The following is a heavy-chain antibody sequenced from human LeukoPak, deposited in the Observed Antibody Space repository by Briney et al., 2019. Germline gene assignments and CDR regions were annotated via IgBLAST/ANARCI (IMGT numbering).Heavy chain of an antibody. CDR2: IYYSGST. V-gene: IGHV4-39*01. CDR3: ARTPSRHYYDSSGYPHPVDY. J-gene: IGHJ4*02. CDR1: GGSISSSSYY. D-gene: IGHD3-22*01. Sequence: SETLSLTCTVSGGSISSSSYYWGWIRQPPGKGLEWIGSIYYSGSTYYNPSLKSRVTISVDTSKNQFSLKLSSVTAADTAVYYCARTPSRHYYDSSGYPHPVDYWGQGTLVTVSS.